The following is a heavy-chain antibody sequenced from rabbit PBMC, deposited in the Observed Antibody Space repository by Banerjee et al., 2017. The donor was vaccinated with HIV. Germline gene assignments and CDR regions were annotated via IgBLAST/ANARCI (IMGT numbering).Heavy chain of an antibody. CDR1: GFDFSSSYW. CDR3: ARDVGTSSDL. V-gene: IGHV1S45*01. D-gene: IGHD8-1*01. Sequence: QEQLEESGGDLVKPEGSLTLTCTASGFDFSSSYWICWVRQAPGKGLEWIGCIYTAGGSTYYASWAKGRFIISKTSSTTVTLQMTSLTAADTATYFCARDVGTSSDLWGPGTLVTVS. CDR2: IYTAGGST. J-gene: IGHJ4*01.